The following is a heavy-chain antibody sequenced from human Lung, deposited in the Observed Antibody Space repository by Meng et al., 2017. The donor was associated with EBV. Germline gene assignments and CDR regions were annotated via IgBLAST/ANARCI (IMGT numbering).Heavy chain of an antibody. CDR1: GGSISSGGYS. CDR2: IYHSGST. J-gene: IGHJ4*02. Sequence: QLRESGQGLVKPSPTPSLTCAVSGGSISSGGYSWSWIRQPPGKGLEWIGYIYHSGSTYYNPSLKSRVTISVDRSKNQFSLKLSSVTAADTAVYYCARGVSDTAMVPYYVDYWGQGTLVTVSS. CDR3: ARGVSDTAMVPYYVDY. V-gene: IGHV4-30-2*01. D-gene: IGHD5-18*01.